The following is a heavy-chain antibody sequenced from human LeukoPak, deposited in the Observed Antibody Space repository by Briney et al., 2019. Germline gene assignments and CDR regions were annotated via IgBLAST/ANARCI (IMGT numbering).Heavy chain of an antibody. CDR2: INHSGST. CDR1: GGSISRSNYF. J-gene: IGHJ6*02. Sequence: PSETLSLTCTVSGGSISRSNYFWGWIRQPPGKGLEWIGEINHSGSTNYNPSLKSRVTISVDTSKNQFSLKLSSVTAADTAVYYCARTGSVVAGTPYYHHVMDVWGQGTTVTVSS. D-gene: IGHD6-19*01. CDR3: ARTGSVVAGTPYYHHVMDV. V-gene: IGHV4-39*07.